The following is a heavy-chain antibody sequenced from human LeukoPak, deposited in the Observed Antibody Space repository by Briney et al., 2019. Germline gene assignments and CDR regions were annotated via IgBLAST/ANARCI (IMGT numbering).Heavy chain of an antibody. D-gene: IGHD6-13*01. CDR3: ARQGVGTTWSLDS. V-gene: IGHV5-10-1*01. CDR2: IDASDSYI. J-gene: IGHJ4*02. Sequence: LGESLRISCKGSGYSFTNYWINWVRQMPGKGLEWMGRIDASDSYINYSPSFQGHVTFSVDSSITTAFLQWTSLKASDTAMYYCARQGVGTTWSLDSWGQGTLVTVSS. CDR1: GYSFTNYW.